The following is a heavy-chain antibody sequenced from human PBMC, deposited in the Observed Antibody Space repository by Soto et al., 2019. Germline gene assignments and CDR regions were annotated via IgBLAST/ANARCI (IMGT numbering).Heavy chain of an antibody. CDR1: GFSLSADGVG. CDR3: AHAYGGTSWPNAAFDV. V-gene: IGHV2-5*02. CDR2: IYWDDDQ. D-gene: IGHD2-2*01. J-gene: IGHJ3*01. Sequence: QITLKESGPTLVKPPQTLTLTCTFSGFSLSADGVGVGWIRQPPGKALEWLALIYWDDDQRYSPSLKTRLTITKDTSKNQVVLTMTNMDPVDTATYYCAHAYGGTSWPNAAFDVWGQGTVVTVSS.